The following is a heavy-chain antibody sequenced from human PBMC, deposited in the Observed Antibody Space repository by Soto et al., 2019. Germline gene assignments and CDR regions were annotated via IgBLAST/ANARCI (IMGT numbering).Heavy chain of an antibody. Sequence: QVQLVESGGGVVQPGNSLRLSCAASGFTFSSYGMHWVRQAPGKGLEWVAVIWYDGSNKYYADSVKGRFTISRDNSKNTLYLQMHSLRAEDTAVYYCARDQQWLVRFYFDFWGQGTLVTVSS. V-gene: IGHV3-33*01. J-gene: IGHJ4*02. CDR1: GFTFSSYG. CDR2: IWYDGSNK. D-gene: IGHD6-19*01. CDR3: ARDQQWLVRFYFDF.